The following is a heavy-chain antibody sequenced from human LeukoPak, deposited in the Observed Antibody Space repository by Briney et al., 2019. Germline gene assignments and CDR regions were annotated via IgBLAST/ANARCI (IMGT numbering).Heavy chain of an antibody. CDR1: GFTFTGHS. CDR3: GKDWRDWAEYYDSSGLDY. V-gene: IGHV3-30*04. D-gene: IGHD3-22*01. Sequence: GRSLRLSCVASGFTFTGHSMHWVRQAPGKGLDWVAFLTYDGTNKYYADSVRGRFTISRDNSKNTVDLQMNSLRDEDTAVYYCGKDWRDWAEYYDSSGLDYWGQGTLVTVSS. CDR2: LTYDGTNK. J-gene: IGHJ4*02.